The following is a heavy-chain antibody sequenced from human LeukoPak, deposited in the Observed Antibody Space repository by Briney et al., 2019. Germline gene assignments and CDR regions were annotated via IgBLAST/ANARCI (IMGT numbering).Heavy chain of an antibody. V-gene: IGHV4-31*03. CDR3: AREGVGYFDWFRVRGPNGEYDY. CDR2: IWNSGST. CDR1: GDSISSRTYY. J-gene: IGHJ4*02. Sequence: SETLSLTCSVSGDSISSRTYYWTWIRQHPEKGLEWIGYIWNSGSTNYNPSPKSRVTISVDTSKNQFSLKLSSVTAADTAVYYCAREGVGYFDWFRVRGPNGEYDYWGQGTLVTVSS. D-gene: IGHD3-9*01.